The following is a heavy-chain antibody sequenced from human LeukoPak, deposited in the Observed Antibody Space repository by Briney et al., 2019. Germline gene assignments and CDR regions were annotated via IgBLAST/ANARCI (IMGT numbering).Heavy chain of an antibody. CDR3: AKEIVKYSSSWQHFDY. V-gene: IGHV3-30*18. CDR2: ISYDGSNK. J-gene: IGHJ4*02. CDR1: GFTFSSYG. Sequence: GGSLRLSCAASGFTFSSYGMHWVRQAPGKGLEWVAVISYDGSNKYYADSVKGRFTISRDNSKNTLYLQMNSLRAEDTAVYYCAKEIVKYSSSWQHFDYWGQGTLVTDSS. D-gene: IGHD6-13*01.